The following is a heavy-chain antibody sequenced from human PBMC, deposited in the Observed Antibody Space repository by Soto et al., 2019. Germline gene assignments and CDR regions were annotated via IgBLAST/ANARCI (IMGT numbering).Heavy chain of an antibody. D-gene: IGHD2-2*01. CDR3: ARELVVPAAIEYYYYGMDL. CDR2: INPSGGST. J-gene: IGHJ6*02. V-gene: IGHV1-46*01. Sequence: AASVKVSCKASGYTFTSCYMHWVRQAPGQGLEWMGIINPSGGSTSYAQKFQGRVTMTRDTSTSTVYMELSSLRSEDTAVYYCARELVVPAAIEYYYYGMDLWGQGTTVTVSS. CDR1: GYTFTSCY.